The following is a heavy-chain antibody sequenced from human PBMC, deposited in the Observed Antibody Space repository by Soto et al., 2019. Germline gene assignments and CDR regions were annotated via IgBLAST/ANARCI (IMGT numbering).Heavy chain of an antibody. CDR1: GGSISSGGYS. V-gene: IGHV2-70*11. CDR3: ARDSVALYYYYYGMDV. Sequence: TLSLTCAVSGGSISSGGYSWSWIRQPPGKGLEWLARIDWDDDKYYNTSLKTRLTISKDTSKNQVVLTMTNMDPVDTATYYCARDSVALYYYYYGMDVWGQGTTVTVSS. D-gene: IGHD2-21*01. J-gene: IGHJ6*02. CDR2: IDWDDDK.